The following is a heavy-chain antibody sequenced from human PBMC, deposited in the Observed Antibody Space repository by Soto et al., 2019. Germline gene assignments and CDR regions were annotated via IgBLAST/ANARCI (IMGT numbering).Heavy chain of an antibody. CDR2: IKSLTDGGAT. Sequence: GGSLRLSCATSRFSFSNAWMNWVRQAPGRGLEWVGRIKSLTDGGATDYAAPVKGRFTITRDDSKDTLYLHMNNLKTEDTAMYSCTADLPDNWFDPWGQGTLVTVSS. D-gene: IGHD3-22*01. V-gene: IGHV3-15*01. CDR1: RFSFSNAW. J-gene: IGHJ5*02. CDR3: TADLPDNWFDP.